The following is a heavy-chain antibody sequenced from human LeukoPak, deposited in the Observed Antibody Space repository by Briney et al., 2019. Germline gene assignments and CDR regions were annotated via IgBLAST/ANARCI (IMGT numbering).Heavy chain of an antibody. CDR2: INTNTGNP. CDR3: ARESGESYYYDSSGYNDAFDI. V-gene: IGHV7-4-1*02. CDR1: GYTFTSYA. D-gene: IGHD3-22*01. J-gene: IGHJ3*02. Sequence: GASVKVSCKASGYTFTSYAMNWVRQAPGQGLEWMGWINTNTGNPTYAQGFTGRFVFSLDTSVSTAYLQISSLKAEDTAVYYCARESGESYYYDSSGYNDAFDIWGQGTMVTVSS.